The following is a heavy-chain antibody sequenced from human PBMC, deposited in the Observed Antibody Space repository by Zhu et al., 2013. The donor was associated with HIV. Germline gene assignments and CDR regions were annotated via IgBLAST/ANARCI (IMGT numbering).Heavy chain of an antibody. CDR3: ARAVPYYYDSSGYPCGAFDI. Sequence: QVQLQESGPGLVKPSQTLSLTCTVSGGSISSGDYYWSWIRQPPGKGLEWIGYIYYSGSTYYNPSLKSRVTISVDTSKNQFSLKLSSVTAADTAVYYCARAVPYYYDSSGYPCGAFDIWGQGTMVTVSS. CDR2: IYYSGST. D-gene: IGHD3-22*01. CDR1: GGSISSGDYY. V-gene: IGHV4-30-4*01. J-gene: IGHJ3*02.